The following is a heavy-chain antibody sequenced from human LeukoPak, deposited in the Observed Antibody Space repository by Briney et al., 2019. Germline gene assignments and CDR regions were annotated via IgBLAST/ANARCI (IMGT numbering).Heavy chain of an antibody. V-gene: IGHV4-59*08. D-gene: IGHD2-15*01. CDR2: IYYSGST. CDR1: GGSISSYY. J-gene: IGHJ2*01. Sequence: SETLSLTCTVSGGSISSYYWSWIRQPPGKGLEWIGYIYYSGSTNYNPSLKSRVTISVDTSKNQFSLKLSSATAADTAVYYCARSGDCSGGSCYVGYFDLWGRGTLVTVSS. CDR3: ARSGDCSGGSCYVGYFDL.